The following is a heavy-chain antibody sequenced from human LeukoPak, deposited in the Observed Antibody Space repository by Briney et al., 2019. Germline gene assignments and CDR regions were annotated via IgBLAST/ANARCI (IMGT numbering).Heavy chain of an antibody. D-gene: IGHD1-1*01. CDR1: GFIFIDYD. Sequence: PGGSLRLSCAASGFIFIDYDFHWVRQAPGKGLEWLAYISKDAAFMFYADSVRGRFTVSRDNSKRTVYLQLNSLRSDDTAVYYCADGTEGWFDPWGQGTLVTVSS. V-gene: IGHV3-30*04. CDR2: ISKDAAFM. CDR3: ADGTEGWFDP. J-gene: IGHJ5*02.